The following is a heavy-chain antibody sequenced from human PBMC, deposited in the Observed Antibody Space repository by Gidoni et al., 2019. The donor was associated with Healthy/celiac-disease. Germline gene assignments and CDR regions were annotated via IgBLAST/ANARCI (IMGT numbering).Heavy chain of an antibody. Sequence: EVQLVESGGGLVQPGGSLRLSCAASGFTFSSYDMHWVRQATGKGLAWVSAIGTAGDTYYPGSVKGRFTISRENAKNSLYLQMNSLRAEDTAVYYCARAATSGAFDIWGQGTMVTVSS. D-gene: IGHD6-25*01. V-gene: IGHV3-13*01. CDR1: GFTFSSYD. CDR3: ARAATSGAFDI. CDR2: IGTAGDT. J-gene: IGHJ3*02.